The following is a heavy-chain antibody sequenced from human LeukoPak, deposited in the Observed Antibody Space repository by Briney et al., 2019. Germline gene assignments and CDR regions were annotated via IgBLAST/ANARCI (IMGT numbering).Heavy chain of an antibody. V-gene: IGHV3-21*01. D-gene: IGHD2-15*01. CDR2: ISSSSSYI. Sequence: GGSLRLSCAASGFTFSSYSMNWVRQAPGTGLEWVSSISSSSSYIYYADSVKGRFTISRDNAKHSLYLQKNSLRAEDTAVYYCARARGYCSGGSCFSYVPYYFDYWGQGTLVTVSS. CDR1: GFTFSSYS. CDR3: ARARGYCSGGSCFSYVPYYFDY. J-gene: IGHJ4*02.